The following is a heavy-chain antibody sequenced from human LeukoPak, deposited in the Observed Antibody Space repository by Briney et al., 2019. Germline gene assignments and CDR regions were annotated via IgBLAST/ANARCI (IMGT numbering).Heavy chain of an antibody. V-gene: IGHV3-23*01. Sequence: SGGSLRLSCAASGLTASSYAMTCVRQAPGKGLEWVSSISGSGDRTMYADSVKGRFTISRDNFKNTLYLQMNSLRAEDTALYHCAKDPNGDYIGAFDMWGQGTMVTVSS. CDR3: AKDPNGDYIGAFDM. CDR2: ISGSGDRT. J-gene: IGHJ3*02. CDR1: GLTASSYA. D-gene: IGHD4-17*01.